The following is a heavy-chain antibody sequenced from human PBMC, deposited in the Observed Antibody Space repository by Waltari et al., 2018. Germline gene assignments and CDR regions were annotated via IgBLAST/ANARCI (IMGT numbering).Heavy chain of an antibody. J-gene: IGHJ6*02. CDR1: GGTFSSYA. Sequence: VQLVESGGGLIQPGSSVKVSCKASGGTFSSYAISWVRQAPGQGLEWMGGIIPIFGTANYAQKFQGRVTITADESTSTAYMELSSLRSEDTAVYYCARPTSIAARWAYYYYGMDVWGQGTTVTVSS. CDR3: ARPTSIAARWAYYYYGMDV. D-gene: IGHD6-6*01. CDR2: IIPIFGTA. V-gene: IGHV1-69*01.